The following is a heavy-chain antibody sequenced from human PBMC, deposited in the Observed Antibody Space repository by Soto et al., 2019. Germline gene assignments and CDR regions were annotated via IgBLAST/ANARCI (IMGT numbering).Heavy chain of an antibody. D-gene: IGHD2-2*01. J-gene: IGHJ5*02. CDR1: GGTFSSYT. Sequence: GASVKVSCKASGGTFSSYTISWVRQAPGQGLEWMGRIIPILGIANYAQKFQGRVTITADKSTSTAYMELSSLRSEDTAVYYCARTCSSTSCYWGMAFDPWGQGTLVTVSS. CDR2: IIPILGIA. V-gene: IGHV1-69*02. CDR3: ARTCSSTSCYWGMAFDP.